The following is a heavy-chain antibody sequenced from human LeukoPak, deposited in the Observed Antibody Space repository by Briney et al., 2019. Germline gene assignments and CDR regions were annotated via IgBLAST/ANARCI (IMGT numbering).Heavy chain of an antibody. V-gene: IGHV3-23*01. CDR2: ISGGGGST. CDR1: GFTFSSYA. CDR3: AKDSGDFRYCSGGSGHGPGYFDY. D-gene: IGHD2-15*01. J-gene: IGHJ4*02. Sequence: GGSLRLSCAASGFTFSSYAMSWVRQAPGKGLEWVSAISGGGGSTYYADSVKGRFTISRDNSTNPQYMQINSLISEDTAVYYCAKDSGDFRYCSGGSGHGPGYFDYWGQGTLVTVPS.